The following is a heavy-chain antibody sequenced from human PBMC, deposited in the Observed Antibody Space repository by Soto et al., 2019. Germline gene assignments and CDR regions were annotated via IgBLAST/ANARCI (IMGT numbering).Heavy chain of an antibody. CDR1: GYIFTSYA. V-gene: IGHV1-8*02. CDR2: MNPNSGNT. CDR3: ARGPPEQLAQYYYYGMDV. J-gene: IGHJ6*02. Sequence: ASVKVSCKTSGYIFTSYAMHWVRQATGQGLEWMGWMNPNSGNTGYAQKFQGRVTMTRNTSISTAYMELSSLRSEDTAVYYCARGPPEQLAQYYYYGMDVWGQGTTVTVSS. D-gene: IGHD6-6*01.